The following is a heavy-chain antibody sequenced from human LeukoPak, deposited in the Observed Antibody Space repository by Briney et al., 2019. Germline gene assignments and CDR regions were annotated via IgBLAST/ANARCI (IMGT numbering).Heavy chain of an antibody. V-gene: IGHV4-59*08. CDR3: ARRSRYGDFDY. J-gene: IGHJ4*02. D-gene: IGHD4-17*01. CDR2: IYYSGST. CDR1: GGSISTYY. Sequence: PSETLSLTCTVSGGSISTYYWSWIRQPPGKGLEWIAYIYYSGSTSYNPSLKTRVTISVDMSKNQFSLKLSSVTAADTAVYYCARRSRYGDFDYWGQGTLLTVSS.